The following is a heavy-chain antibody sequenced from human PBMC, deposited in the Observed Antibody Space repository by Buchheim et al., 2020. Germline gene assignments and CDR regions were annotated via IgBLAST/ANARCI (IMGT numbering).Heavy chain of an antibody. CDR1: GFTFSSYA. D-gene: IGHD4-17*01. CDR3: ARGIQAFTVTTWYFDY. Sequence: EVQLLESGGGLVQPGGSLRLSCAASGFTFSSYAMSWVRQAPGKGLEWVANIKEDGSEKYYVDSVKGRFTISRDNAKNSLYLQMNSLRTEDTAVYYCARGIQAFTVTTWYFDYWGQGTL. V-gene: IGHV3-7*03. CDR2: IKEDGSEK. J-gene: IGHJ4*02.